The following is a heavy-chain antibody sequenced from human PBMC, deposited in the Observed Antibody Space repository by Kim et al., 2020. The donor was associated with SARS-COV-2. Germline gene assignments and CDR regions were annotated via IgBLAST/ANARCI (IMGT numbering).Heavy chain of an antibody. CDR2: IDPSDSYT. V-gene: IGHV5-10-1*01. J-gene: IGHJ4*02. CDR3: ARHHYRRGSYKNGRSLGY. Sequence: GESLKISCKGSGYSFTSYWISWVRQMPGKGLEWMGRIDPSDSYTNYSPSFQGHVTISADKSISTAYLQWSSLKAPDTAMYYCARHHYRRGSYKNGRSLGYWGQGTLVTVSS. CDR1: GYSFTSYW. D-gene: IGHD1-26*01.